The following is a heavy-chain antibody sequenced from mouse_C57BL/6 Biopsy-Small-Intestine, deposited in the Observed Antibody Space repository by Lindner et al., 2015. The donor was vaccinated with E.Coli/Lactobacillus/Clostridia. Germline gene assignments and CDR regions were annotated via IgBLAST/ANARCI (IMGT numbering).Heavy chain of an antibody. Sequence: VQLQESGGGLVKPGGSLKLSCAASGFTFSDYGMHWVRQAPEKGLEWVAYISSGSSTIYYADTVKGRFTISRDNAKNTLFLQMTSLRSEDTAMYYCARWGELRLRGAMDHWGQGTSVTVSS. CDR2: ISSGSSTI. CDR3: ARWGELRLRGAMDH. V-gene: IGHV5-17*01. J-gene: IGHJ4*01. CDR1: GFTFSDYG. D-gene: IGHD3-2*02.